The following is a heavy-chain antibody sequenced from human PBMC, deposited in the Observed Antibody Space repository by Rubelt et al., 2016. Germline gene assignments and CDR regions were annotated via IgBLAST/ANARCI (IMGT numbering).Heavy chain of an antibody. D-gene: IGHD2-15*01. CDR3: ASLGVVVVVATGNWFDP. CDR1: GGSISSSSYY. J-gene: IGHJ5*02. Sequence: QLQLQESGPGLVKPSETLSLTCTVSGGSISSSSYYWGWIRQPPGKGLEWIGSISHTGNTYYNPSLKSRVTISVDTSKNQFSLKLGSVTAADTAVYYCASLGVVVVVATGNWFDPWGQGTLVTVSS. V-gene: IGHV4-39*07. CDR2: ISHTGNT.